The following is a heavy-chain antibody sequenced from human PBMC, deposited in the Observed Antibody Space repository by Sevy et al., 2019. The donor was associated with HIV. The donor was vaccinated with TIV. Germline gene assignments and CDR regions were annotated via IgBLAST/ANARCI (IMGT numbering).Heavy chain of an antibody. J-gene: IGHJ4*02. CDR1: GFTFDDCA. CDR2: ISWNSGRI. Sequence: GGSLILSCAASGFTFDDCAMHWVRQAPGKGLEWVSGISWNSGRIGYADSVKGRFTISRDNAKNSLSLQMNNLRTEDTAFYYCAKDIGRGEMVAATMGYWGQGTLVTVSS. D-gene: IGHD5-12*01. CDR3: AKDIGRGEMVAATMGY. V-gene: IGHV3-9*01.